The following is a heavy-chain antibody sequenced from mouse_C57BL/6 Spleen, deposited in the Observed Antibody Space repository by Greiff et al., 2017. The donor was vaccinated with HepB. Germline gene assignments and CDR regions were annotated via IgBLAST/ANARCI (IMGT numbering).Heavy chain of an antibody. CDR3: ARKGTVVATYFDY. Sequence: VQLQQSGAELVKPGASVKISCKASGYAFSSYWMNWVKQRPGKGLEWIGQIYPGDGDTNYNGKFKGKATLTADKSSSTAYMQLSSLTSEDSAVYFCARKGTVVATYFDYWGQGTTLTVSS. J-gene: IGHJ2*01. CDR2: IYPGDGDT. CDR1: GYAFSSYW. V-gene: IGHV1-80*01. D-gene: IGHD1-1*01.